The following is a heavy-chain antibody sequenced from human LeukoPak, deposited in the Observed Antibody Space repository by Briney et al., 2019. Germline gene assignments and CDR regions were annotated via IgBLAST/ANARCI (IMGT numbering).Heavy chain of an antibody. J-gene: IGHJ4*02. D-gene: IGHD5-18*01. V-gene: IGHV3-7*04. CDR2: IKEDRSEK. CDR3: AGGGNSRHHFDY. CDR1: GFAFSSYA. Sequence: PGGSLRLSCAASGFAFSSYAMSWVRQAPGKGLEWVANIKEDRSEKYYVDSVKGRFTISRDNAKSSLSLQMNSLRAEDTAVYYCAGGGNSRHHFDYWGQGTLVTVSS.